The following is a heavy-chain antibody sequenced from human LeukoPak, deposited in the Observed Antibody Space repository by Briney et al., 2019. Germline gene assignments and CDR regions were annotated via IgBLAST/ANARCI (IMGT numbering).Heavy chain of an antibody. V-gene: IGHV3-30*04. J-gene: IGHJ4*02. CDR1: GFTFSSYA. D-gene: IGHD6-19*01. CDR3: ANNPLAEAGYYFDY. Sequence: GGSLRLSCAASGFTFSSYAMHWVRQAPGKGLEWVAVISYDGSNKYYADSVKGRFTISRDNSKNTLYLQMNSLRAEDTAVYYCANNPLAEAGYYFDYWGQGTLVTVSS. CDR2: ISYDGSNK.